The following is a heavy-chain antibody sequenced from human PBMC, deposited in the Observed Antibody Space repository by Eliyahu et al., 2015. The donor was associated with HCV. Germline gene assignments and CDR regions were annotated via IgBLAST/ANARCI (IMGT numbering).Heavy chain of an antibody. Sequence: QVQLQQWGAGLLKPSETLSLTCAVYGGSFSGYXWSWIRQPPGKGLEWIGEINHSGSTNYNPSLKSRVTISVDTSKNQFSLKLSSVTAADTAVYYCARAPTVHYYDPPPPTYYFDYWGQGTLVTVSS. CDR1: GGSFSGYX. V-gene: IGHV4-34*01. J-gene: IGHJ4*02. D-gene: IGHD3-22*01. CDR2: INHSGST. CDR3: ARAPTVHYYDPPPPTYYFDY.